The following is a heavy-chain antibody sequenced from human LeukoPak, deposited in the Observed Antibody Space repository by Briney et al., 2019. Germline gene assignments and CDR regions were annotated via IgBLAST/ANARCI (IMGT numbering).Heavy chain of an antibody. D-gene: IGHD3-22*01. Sequence: PGGSLRLSCAASGFTFSSYWMHWVRQAPGKGLVWVSRINSDGSSTSYADSVKGRFTISRDNAKNTLYLQMNSLRAEDTAVYYCAGYVSSGRRDAFDIWGQGTMVTVSS. V-gene: IGHV3-74*01. J-gene: IGHJ3*02. CDR1: GFTFSSYW. CDR3: AGYVSSGRRDAFDI. CDR2: INSDGSST.